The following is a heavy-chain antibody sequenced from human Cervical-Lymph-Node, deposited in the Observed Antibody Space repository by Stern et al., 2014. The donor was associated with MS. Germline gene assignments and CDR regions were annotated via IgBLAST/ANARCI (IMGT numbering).Heavy chain of an antibody. J-gene: IGHJ1*01. CDR2: LYPGDSDT. Sequence: VQLVQSVAEVKKPGESLKISCTGSGYSFTHYWIGWVRQMPRKGLDWMGILYPGDSDTRSSPSFQGQVPISADRSINTAYLQWSSLKASDTAMYYCARMWAVQGLRGNLPGYFQHWGQGTLVTVSS. CDR3: ARMWAVQGLRGNLPGYFQH. D-gene: IGHD3-10*01. CDR1: GYSFTHYW. V-gene: IGHV5-51*01.